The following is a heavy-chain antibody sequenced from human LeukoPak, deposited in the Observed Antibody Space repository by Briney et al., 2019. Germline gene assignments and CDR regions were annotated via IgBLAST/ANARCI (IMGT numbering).Heavy chain of an antibody. J-gene: IGHJ4*02. Sequence: GGSLRLSCAASGFTFSSYNMNWVRQALGKGLEWVSSISISGSYIHYADSVKGRFTISRDNAKNSLYLQMNSLRADDTAVYYCARGADYGSGSYYRDYWGQGTLVTVSS. V-gene: IGHV3-21*01. CDR3: ARGADYGSGSYYRDY. CDR1: GFTFSSYN. CDR2: ISISGSYI. D-gene: IGHD3-10*01.